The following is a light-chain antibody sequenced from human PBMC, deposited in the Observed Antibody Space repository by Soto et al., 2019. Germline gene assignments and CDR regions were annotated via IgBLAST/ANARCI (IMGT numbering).Light chain of an antibody. V-gene: IGKV3-15*01. J-gene: IGKJ5*01. CDR2: GAS. CDR1: QSVSSN. CDR3: QQYKNWPPIS. Sequence: IVMTQSPATLSVSPGERATLSCRASQSVSSNLAWYQQKPGQAPRLLIYGASTRATGIPARFSGSGSGTEFTLTISSLQSEDFAVYYCQQYKNWPPISFGQGILLEIK.